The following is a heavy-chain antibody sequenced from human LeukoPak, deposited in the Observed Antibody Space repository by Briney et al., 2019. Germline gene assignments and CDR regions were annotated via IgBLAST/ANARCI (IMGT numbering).Heavy chain of an antibody. CDR1: GFTFSSHS. CDR2: ISPSGFDT. J-gene: IGHJ4*02. Sequence: GGSLRLSCVASGFTFSSHSMSWVRQAPGKGLEWVSAISPSGFDTYYADSVKGRFTISRDNAKNSLYLQMNSLRADDTAVYYCEIAGYWGQGTLVTVSS. V-gene: IGHV3-21*01. CDR3: EIAGY.